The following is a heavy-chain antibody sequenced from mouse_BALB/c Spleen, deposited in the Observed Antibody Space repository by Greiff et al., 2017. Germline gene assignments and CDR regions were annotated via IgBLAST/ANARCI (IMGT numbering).Heavy chain of an antibody. CDR1: EYEFPSHD. CDR2: INSEGGST. CDR3: ARHGITTDAMDY. D-gene: IGHD2-4*01. Sequence: DVMLVESGGGLVQPGESLKLSCESNEYEFPSHDMSWVRKTPEKRLELVAAINSEGGSTYYPDTMERRIIISRDNTKKTMYLQMSSLRSEDTALYYCARHGITTDAMDYWGQGTSVTVSS. V-gene: IGHV5-2*01. J-gene: IGHJ4*01.